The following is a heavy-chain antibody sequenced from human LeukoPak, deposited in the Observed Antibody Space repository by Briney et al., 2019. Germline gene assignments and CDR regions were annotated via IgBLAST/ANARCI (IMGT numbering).Heavy chain of an antibody. CDR1: GGSISSFY. J-gene: IGHJ4*02. CDR3: ARQSGNSNYFDY. Sequence: SETLSLTCTVSGGSISSFYWGWIRQPPGKGLEGIVSMYYSGGTYYNPSLKRRVTMSVDTSKNQFSLRLSSVTAADTAVYYCARQSGNSNYFDYWGQGTLVTVSS. V-gene: IGHV4-39*07. D-gene: IGHD4-23*01. CDR2: MYYSGGT.